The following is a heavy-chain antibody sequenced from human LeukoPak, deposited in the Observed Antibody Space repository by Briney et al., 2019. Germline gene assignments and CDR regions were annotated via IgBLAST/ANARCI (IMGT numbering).Heavy chain of an antibody. Sequence: GGSLRLSCAASGFTFSSYSMNWVRQAPGKGLEWVSSISSSSSYIYYADSVKGRFTISRDNAKNSLYLQMNGLRAEDTAVYYCAREVGSGLYGGDFDYWGQGTLVTVSS. V-gene: IGHV3-21*01. D-gene: IGHD1-26*01. CDR3: AREVGSGLYGGDFDY. J-gene: IGHJ4*02. CDR2: ISSSSSYI. CDR1: GFTFSSYS.